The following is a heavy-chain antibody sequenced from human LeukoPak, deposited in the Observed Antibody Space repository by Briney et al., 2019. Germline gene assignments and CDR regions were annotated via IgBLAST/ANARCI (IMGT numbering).Heavy chain of an antibody. CDR2: INHSGST. D-gene: IGHD7-27*01. CDR3: AREIAGDRGYFDY. V-gene: IGHV4-34*01. Sequence: SETLSLTCAVYGGSFSGYYWSWIRQPPGKGLEWIGEINHSGSTNYNPSLKSRVTISVDTSKNQFSLKLSSVTAADTAVYYCAREIAGDRGYFDYWGQGTLVTVSS. J-gene: IGHJ4*02. CDR1: GGSFSGYY.